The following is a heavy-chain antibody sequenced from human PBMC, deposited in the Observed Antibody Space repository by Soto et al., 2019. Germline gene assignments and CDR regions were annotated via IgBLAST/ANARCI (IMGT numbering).Heavy chain of an antibody. J-gene: IGHJ6*03. CDR1: GYTFTSYA. V-gene: IGHV1-3*01. CDR3: ARRSGYGSSFYYYYMDV. CDR2: INAGNGNT. Sequence: GASVKVSCKASGYTFTSYAMHWVRQAPGQRLEWMGWINAGNGNTKYSQKFQGRVTITRDTSASTAYMELSSLRSEDTAVYYCARRSGYGSSFYYYYMDVWGKGTTVTVSS. D-gene: IGHD6-13*01.